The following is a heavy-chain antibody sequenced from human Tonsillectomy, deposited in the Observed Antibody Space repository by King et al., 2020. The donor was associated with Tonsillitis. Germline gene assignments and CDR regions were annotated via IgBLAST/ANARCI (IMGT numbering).Heavy chain of an antibody. CDR2: IYIDDNT. D-gene: IGHD2-21*02. Sequence: VQLQESGPGLVKPSQTLSLTCTLSGASISSGSYYWSWIRQPPGKALQYIGRIYIDDNTDYNPSLKSRVTMSVDTSKNQFSLKLSSVTAADTAVYYCARGGNCGDDCYTRYFALWGRGTLVTVSS. CDR3: ARGGNCGDDCYTRYFAL. J-gene: IGHJ2*01. V-gene: IGHV4-61*02. CDR1: GASISSGSYY.